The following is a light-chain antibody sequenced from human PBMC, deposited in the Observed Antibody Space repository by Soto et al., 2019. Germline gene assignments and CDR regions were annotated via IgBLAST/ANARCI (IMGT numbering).Light chain of an antibody. J-gene: IGKJ2*01. CDR1: QSVTNNY. V-gene: IGKV3-20*01. CDR3: QQYSSLPHT. CDR2: GVS. Sequence: ESVLTQSPGTLSLSPGERATLSCRATQSVTNNYFAWYQQKPGQSPRLLIYGVSSRAADIPDRFSGSGSGTDFTVAISRLEPEDFVVYYCQQYSSLPHTFGQGTKLELK.